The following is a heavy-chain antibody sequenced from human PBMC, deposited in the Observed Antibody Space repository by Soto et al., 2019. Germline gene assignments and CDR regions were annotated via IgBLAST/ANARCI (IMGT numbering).Heavy chain of an antibody. Sequence: QVQLVQSGAEVKKPGASVKVSCKASGYTFTSYGISWVRQAPGQGLEWMGWISAYNGNTNYAQKLQGRVTMTTATTTSTAYMELRSLRSDDTAEYYGARALGKYYDFWSGYSTQFDYWGQGTLVTVSS. CDR3: ARALGKYYDFWSGYSTQFDY. V-gene: IGHV1-18*01. CDR2: ISAYNGNT. J-gene: IGHJ4*02. CDR1: GYTFTSYG. D-gene: IGHD3-3*01.